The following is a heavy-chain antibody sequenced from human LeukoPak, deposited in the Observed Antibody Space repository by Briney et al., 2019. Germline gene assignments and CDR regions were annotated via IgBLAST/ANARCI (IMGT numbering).Heavy chain of an antibody. J-gene: IGHJ5*02. Sequence: ASVKVSCKASGYTFTSYYMHWVRQAPGQGLEWMGWINPNSGGTNYAQKFQGWVTMTRDTSISTAYMELSRLRSDDTAVYYCAREGRIAVAGRNWFDPWGQGTLVTVSS. D-gene: IGHD6-19*01. V-gene: IGHV1-2*04. CDR3: AREGRIAVAGRNWFDP. CDR1: GYTFTSYY. CDR2: INPNSGGT.